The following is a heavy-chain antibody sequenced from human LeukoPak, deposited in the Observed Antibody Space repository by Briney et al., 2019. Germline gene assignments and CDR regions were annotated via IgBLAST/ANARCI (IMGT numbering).Heavy chain of an antibody. CDR1: GGSFSGYY. CDR2: SNHDGSA. J-gene: IGHJ4*02. V-gene: IGHV4-34*01. Sequence: SETLSLTCGVYGGSFSGYYWTWIRQPPGKGLEWIGESNHDGSANYNPSLKSRITISVDTSKNQLSLTSVTAADTAVYYCARLTSNGATYFEYWGQGTLVTVSS. CDR3: ARLTSNGATYFEY. D-gene: IGHD2-2*01.